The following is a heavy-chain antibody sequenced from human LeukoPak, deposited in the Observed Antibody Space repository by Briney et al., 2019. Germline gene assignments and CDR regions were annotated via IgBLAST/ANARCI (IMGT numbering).Heavy chain of an antibody. CDR3: ARDGGAYYYDSSVYYYKESYYYYGMDV. V-gene: IGHV3-11*01. Sequence: GGSLRLSCAASGFTFSDYYMSWIRQAPGKGLEWVSYISSSGSTIYYADSVKGRFTISRDNAKNSLYLQMNSLRAEDTAVYYCARDGGAYYYDSSVYYYKESYYYYGMDVWGQGTTVTVSS. D-gene: IGHD3-22*01. CDR1: GFTFSDYY. J-gene: IGHJ6*02. CDR2: ISSSGSTI.